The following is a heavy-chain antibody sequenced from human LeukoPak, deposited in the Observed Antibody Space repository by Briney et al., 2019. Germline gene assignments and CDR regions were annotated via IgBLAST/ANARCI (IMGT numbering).Heavy chain of an antibody. Sequence: ASVKVSCKASGYTFTSYAMHWVRQAPGQRLEWMGWINAGNGNTKYSQKFQGRVTITRDTSASTAYMELSSLRSEDTAVYYCARAGSYDSSGYYYHFDYWGQGTLVTVSS. D-gene: IGHD3-22*01. J-gene: IGHJ4*02. CDR1: GYTFTSYA. CDR3: ARAGSYDSSGYYYHFDY. V-gene: IGHV1-3*01. CDR2: INAGNGNT.